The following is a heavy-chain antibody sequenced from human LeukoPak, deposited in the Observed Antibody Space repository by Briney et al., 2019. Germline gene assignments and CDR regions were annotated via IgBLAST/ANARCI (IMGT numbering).Heavy chain of an antibody. J-gene: IGHJ4*02. CDR1: GFTFSNAW. CDR2: IKSKTDGGTT. CDR3: AKVLPAANTAN. Sequence: PGGSLRLSCAASGFTFSNAWMNWVRQAPGKGLEWVGRIKSKTDGGTTDYAAPVKGRFTISRDDSKNTLYLQMNSLRAEDTAVYYCAKVLPAANTANWGQGTLVTVSS. D-gene: IGHD2-2*01. V-gene: IGHV3-15*07.